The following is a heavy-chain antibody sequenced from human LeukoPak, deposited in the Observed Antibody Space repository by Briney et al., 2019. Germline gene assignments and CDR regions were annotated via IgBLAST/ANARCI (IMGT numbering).Heavy chain of an antibody. J-gene: IGHJ6*03. CDR2: ISSSSSYI. V-gene: IGHV3-21*01. D-gene: IGHD3-9*01. CDR1: GFTFSSYS. Sequence: GGSLRLSCAASGFTFSSYSMNWVRQAPGKGLEWVSSISSSSSYIYYADSVKGRFTISRDNAKNSLYLQMNSLRAEDTAVYYCAREGNYDILTGYIYYYYMDVWGKGTTVTVSS. CDR3: AREGNYDILTGYIYYYYMDV.